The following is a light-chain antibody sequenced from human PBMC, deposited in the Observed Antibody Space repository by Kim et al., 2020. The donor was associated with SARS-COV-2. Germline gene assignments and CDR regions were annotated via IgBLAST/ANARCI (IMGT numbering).Light chain of an antibody. CDR3: KQRFIAPYT. V-gene: IGKV1-39*01. J-gene: IGKJ2*01. Sequence: DIQMTQSPSSLSASVGDRVTITCRASQNINIYLNWYQQKPGKAPNLLIYATSTLESGVPSRFSGSRSGTTFTLTISSLRPEDFATYYGKQRFIAPYTFGQGTKLEI. CDR2: ATS. CDR1: QNINIY.